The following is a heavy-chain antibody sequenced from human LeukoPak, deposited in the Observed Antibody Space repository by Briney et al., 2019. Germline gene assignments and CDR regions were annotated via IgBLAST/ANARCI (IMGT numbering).Heavy chain of an antibody. CDR3: AIRRAGTLKSYFDY. D-gene: IGHD1-7*01. Sequence: PSETLSLTCTVSGGSISSGGYYWSWIRQPPGKGLEWIGYIYHSGSTYYNPSLKSRVTISVDRSKNQFSLKLSSVTAADTAVYYCAIRRAGTLKSYFDYWGQGTLVTVSS. CDR2: IYHSGST. CDR1: GGSISSGGYY. J-gene: IGHJ4*02. V-gene: IGHV4-30-2*01.